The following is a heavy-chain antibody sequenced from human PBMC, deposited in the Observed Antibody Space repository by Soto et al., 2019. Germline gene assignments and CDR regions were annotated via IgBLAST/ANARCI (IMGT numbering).Heavy chain of an antibody. CDR3: AGLYHYDSSGYYDY. V-gene: IGHV1-46*01. J-gene: IGHJ4*02. CDR2: INPSGGRT. Sequence: VSCKASGNSFATYYMHWVRQAPGQGLEWMGIINPSGGRTTYAQKFQGRVTMTRDTSTSTFHMELSSLTSEDTAVYYCAGLYHYDSSGYYDYWGQGTLVTVYS. CDR1: GNSFATYY. D-gene: IGHD3-22*01.